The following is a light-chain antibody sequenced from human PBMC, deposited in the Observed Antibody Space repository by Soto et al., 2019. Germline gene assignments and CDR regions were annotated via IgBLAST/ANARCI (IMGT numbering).Light chain of an antibody. CDR3: LQSYSAPLT. V-gene: IGKV1-5*03. CDR2: KAS. CDR1: QTISSW. Sequence: DIQMTQSPSTLSGSLGDRVTITCRASQTISSWLAWYQQKPGKAPKLLIYKASTLKSGVPSRFSGSGSGTEFTLTISSLQPEDFATYYCLQSYSAPLTFGGGTKVDI. J-gene: IGKJ4*01.